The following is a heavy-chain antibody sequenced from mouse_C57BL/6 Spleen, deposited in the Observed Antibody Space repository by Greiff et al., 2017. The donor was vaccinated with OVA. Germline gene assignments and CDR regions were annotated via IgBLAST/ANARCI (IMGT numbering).Heavy chain of an antibody. CDR2: IYPGSGST. V-gene: IGHV1-55*01. D-gene: IGHD1-1*01. Sequence: HVQLQQPGAELVKPGASVKMSCKASGYTFTSYWITWVKQRPGQGLEWIGDIYPGSGSTNYNEKFKSKATLTVDTSSSTAYMQLSSLTSEDSAVYYCARRDYYGSSAWFAYWGQGTLVTVSA. CDR3: ARRDYYGSSAWFAY. J-gene: IGHJ3*01. CDR1: GYTFTSYW.